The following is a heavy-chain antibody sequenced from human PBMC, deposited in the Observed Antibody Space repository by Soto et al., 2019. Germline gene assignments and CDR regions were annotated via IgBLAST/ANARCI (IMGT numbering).Heavy chain of an antibody. D-gene: IGHD6-13*01. CDR1: GYSFTSYW. CDR2: IYPGDSDT. CDR3: ARTSAAGKYYYGLDV. V-gene: IGHV5-51*01. Sequence: PGESRKISCKGSGYSFTSYWIGWVRQMPGKGLEWMGIIYPGDSDTRYSPSFQGQVTISADKSISTAYLQWSSLKASDTAMYYCARTSAAGKYYYGLDVWRQGATVTVSS. J-gene: IGHJ6*01.